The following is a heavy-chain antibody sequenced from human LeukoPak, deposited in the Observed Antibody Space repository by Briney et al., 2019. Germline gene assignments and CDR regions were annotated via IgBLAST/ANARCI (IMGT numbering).Heavy chain of an antibody. D-gene: IGHD3-3*01. J-gene: IGHJ6*03. Sequence: SETLSLTCAVYGGSFSGYYWSWIRQPPGKGLEWIGEINHSGSTNYNPSLKSRVTISVDTSKNQSSLKLSSATAADTAVYYCARVEGYYYYYYMDVWGKGTTVTVSS. CDR2: INHSGST. V-gene: IGHV4-34*01. CDR3: ARVEGYYYYYYMDV. CDR1: GGSFSGYY.